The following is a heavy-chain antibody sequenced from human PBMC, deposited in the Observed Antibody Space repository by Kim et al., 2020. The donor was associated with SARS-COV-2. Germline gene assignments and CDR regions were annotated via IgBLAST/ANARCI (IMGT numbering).Heavy chain of an antibody. CDR2: ISSSGSTTI. Sequence: GGSLRLSCAASGFTFSSYEMNWVRQAPGKGLEWVAYISSSGSTTIYNAYSVKGRFTISSDNAKDSLYLQMNSLRGDDTGVYYCARGRRLNWQIGYWGQGT. CDR3: ARGRRLNWQIGY. J-gene: IGHJ4*02. CDR1: GFTFSSYE. D-gene: IGHD1-20*01. V-gene: IGHV3-48*03.